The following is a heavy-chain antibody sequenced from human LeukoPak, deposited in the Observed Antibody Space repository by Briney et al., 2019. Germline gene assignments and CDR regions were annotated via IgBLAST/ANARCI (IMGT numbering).Heavy chain of an antibody. CDR1: GSSISSSTYY. CDR3: ARHVGASYQLLWRSHNWFDP. CDR2: IYYSGYT. J-gene: IGHJ5*02. Sequence: PSETLSLTCTVSGSSISSSTYYWGWIRQPPGKGLEWIGSIYYSGYTYYSPSLKSRVTISVDTSKNQFSLKLSSVTAADTAVYYCARHVGASYQLLWRSHNWFDPWGQGTLVTVSS. D-gene: IGHD2-2*01. V-gene: IGHV4-39*01.